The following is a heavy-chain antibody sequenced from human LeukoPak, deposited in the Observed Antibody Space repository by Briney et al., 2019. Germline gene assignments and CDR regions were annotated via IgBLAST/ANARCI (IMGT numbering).Heavy chain of an antibody. V-gene: IGHV3-21*01. J-gene: IGHJ4*02. CDR3: APSTYSGSPPFDY. D-gene: IGHD1-26*01. CDR2: ITSSSSYI. Sequence: GGSLRLSCAASGFTFGSYSMNWVRQAPGKGLEWVSPITSSSSYIYYADSVKGRFTISRDNAKNSLYLQMNSLRAEDTAVYYCAPSTYSGSPPFDYWGQGTLVTVSS. CDR1: GFTFGSYS.